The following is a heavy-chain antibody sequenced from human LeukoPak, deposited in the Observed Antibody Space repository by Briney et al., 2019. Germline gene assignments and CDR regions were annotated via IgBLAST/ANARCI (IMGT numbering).Heavy chain of an antibody. CDR3: ARRRLHVLRGVTSPPDF. D-gene: IGHD3-10*01. V-gene: IGHV3-30*04. Sequence: GRSLRLSCAASGFTFSTYAMHWVRQAPGKGLEWVAVMSSDGNYKYYADSVKGRFTISRDNSRNTLDLQMDSLRAEDTAVYYCARRRLHVLRGVTSPPDFWGQGTLVTVSS. J-gene: IGHJ4*02. CDR2: MSSDGNYK. CDR1: GFTFSTYA.